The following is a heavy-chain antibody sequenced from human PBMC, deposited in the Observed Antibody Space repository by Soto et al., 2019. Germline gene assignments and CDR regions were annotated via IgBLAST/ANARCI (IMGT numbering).Heavy chain of an antibody. CDR1: GFTFSSYA. CDR3: AKGLIAALYYYYGMDV. J-gene: IGHJ6*02. D-gene: IGHD6-13*01. Sequence: PGGSLRLSCAASGFTFSSYAMSWVRQAPGKGLEWVSAISGSGGSTYYADSVKGRFTISRDNSKNTLYLQMNSLRAEDTAVYYCAKGLIAALYYYYGMDVWGQGTTVTSP. CDR2: ISGSGGST. V-gene: IGHV3-23*01.